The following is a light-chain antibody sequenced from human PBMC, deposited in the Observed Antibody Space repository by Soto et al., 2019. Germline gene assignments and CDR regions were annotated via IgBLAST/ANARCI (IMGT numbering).Light chain of an antibody. CDR1: QSVSISS. Sequence: EIVLTQSPGTLSLSPGAQATPCCRAIQSVSISSVAWYQQKPGLAPRLRIYEASSRAAGIPDRFGGSGPATDFTLTIRRLEPEDFAVYYCQQYGSLPITFGQGTRLEIK. CDR2: EAS. CDR3: QQYGSLPIT. J-gene: IGKJ5*01. V-gene: IGKV3-20*01.